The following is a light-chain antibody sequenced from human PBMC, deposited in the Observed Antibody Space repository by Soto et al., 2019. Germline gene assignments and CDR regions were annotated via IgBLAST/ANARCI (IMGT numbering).Light chain of an antibody. CDR3: QTWGTGIQV. V-gene: IGLV4-69*01. J-gene: IGLJ2*01. CDR1: SGHSSYA. CDR2: LNSDGSH. Sequence: QLVLTQSPSASASLGASVKLTCTLSSGHSSYAIAWHQQQPEKGPRYLMKLNSDGSHSKGDGIPDRFSGSSSGAERYLTISSLQSEDEADYHCQTWGTGIQVFGGGTKVTVL.